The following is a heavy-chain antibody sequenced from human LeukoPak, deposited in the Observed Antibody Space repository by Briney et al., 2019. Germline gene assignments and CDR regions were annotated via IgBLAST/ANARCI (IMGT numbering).Heavy chain of an antibody. CDR2: IHAGNPHT. Sequence: GESLNISCKVTGYRYTNYWIRWMRPMPSTGPKWISIIHAGNPHTTYSPSSHPQVTISADKSISTAYLQWSSLKDSDTAMYYCARHLRLWQNWFDPWGQGTLVTASS. V-gene: IGHV5-51*01. D-gene: IGHD5-18*01. J-gene: IGHJ5*02. CDR3: ARHLRLWQNWFDP. CDR1: GYRYTNYW.